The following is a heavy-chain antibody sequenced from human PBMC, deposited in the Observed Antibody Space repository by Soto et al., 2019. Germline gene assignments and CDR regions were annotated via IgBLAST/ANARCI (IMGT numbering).Heavy chain of an antibody. Sequence: PSETLSLTCAVYGGSFSGYYWSWIRQPPGKGLEWIGEINHSGSTNYNPSLKSRVTISVDTSKNQFSLKLSSVTAADTAVYYCARGRLYYYDSSGPFDPWGQGTLVTVSS. CDR1: GGSFSGYY. J-gene: IGHJ5*02. D-gene: IGHD3-22*01. CDR3: ARGRLYYYDSSGPFDP. CDR2: INHSGST. V-gene: IGHV4-34*01.